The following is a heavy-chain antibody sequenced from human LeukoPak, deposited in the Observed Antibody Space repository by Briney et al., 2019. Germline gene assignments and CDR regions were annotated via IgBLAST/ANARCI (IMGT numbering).Heavy chain of an antibody. CDR2: IYYSGST. CDR3: ARHGRGAAAGSDY. CDR1: GSSISSFY. D-gene: IGHD6-13*01. J-gene: IGHJ4*02. V-gene: IGHV4-59*08. Sequence: PSETLSLTCTVSGSSISSFYWSWIRQPPGKGLEWIGYIYYSGSTNYNPSLKSRVTISVDTSKNQFSLKLSSVTAADTAVYYCARHGRGAAAGSDYWGQGTLVTVSS.